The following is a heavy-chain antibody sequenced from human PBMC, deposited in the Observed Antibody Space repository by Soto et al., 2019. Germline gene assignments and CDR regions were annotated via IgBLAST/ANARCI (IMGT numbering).Heavy chain of an antibody. V-gene: IGHV1-24*01. CDR1: GYTLTELS. Sequence: ASVKVSCKVSGYTLTELSMHWVRQAPGKGLEWMGGFDPEDGETIYAQKFQGRVTMTEDTSTGTAYMELSSLRSDDTAVYYCARSTLTYYDFWSGFRLTDYYYYMDVWGKGTTVTVS. J-gene: IGHJ6*03. CDR3: ARSTLTYYDFWSGFRLTDYYYYMDV. D-gene: IGHD3-3*01. CDR2: FDPEDGET.